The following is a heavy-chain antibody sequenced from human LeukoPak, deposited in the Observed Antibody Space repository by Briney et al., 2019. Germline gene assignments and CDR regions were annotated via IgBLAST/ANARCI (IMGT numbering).Heavy chain of an antibody. CDR1: GASISSYF. CDR3: ARVVGLRWYYYGMDV. V-gene: IGHV4-59*01. Sequence: SETLSLTCTVSGASISSYFWSWIRQPPGKGLEWIGYIYYSGSTNYNPSLKSRVTISVDTSKNQFSLKLSSVTAADTAVYYCARVVGLRWYYYGMDVWGQGTTVTVSS. J-gene: IGHJ6*02. D-gene: IGHD4-23*01. CDR2: IYYSGST.